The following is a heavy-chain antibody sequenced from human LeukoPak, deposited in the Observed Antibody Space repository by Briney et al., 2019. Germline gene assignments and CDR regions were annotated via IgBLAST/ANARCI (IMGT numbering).Heavy chain of an antibody. J-gene: IGHJ4*02. CDR2: INPNSGGT. V-gene: IGHV1-2*02. CDR3: ARGYSSGWYVDY. CDR1: GYTFTGYY. D-gene: IGHD6-19*01. Sequence: ASVKVSCKASGYTFTGYYMHWVRQAPGQGLEWMGWINPNSGGTNYAQKFQGRVTMTRDTSVSTAYMELSRLRSDDTAVYYCARGYSSGWYVDYWGQGTLVTVSS.